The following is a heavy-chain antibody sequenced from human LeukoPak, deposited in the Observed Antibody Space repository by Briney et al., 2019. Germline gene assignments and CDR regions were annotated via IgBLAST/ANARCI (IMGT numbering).Heavy chain of an antibody. J-gene: IGHJ4*02. Sequence: GASVKVSCKASGYTFTNYGISWVRQAPGQGLEWMGWISAYNGNTNYAQKLQGRVTMTTDTSTSTAYMELRSLRSDDTAVYYCARAAQDSYDIVASAGDAWIDYWGQGTLVTVSS. CDR3: ARAAQDSYDIVASAGDAWIDY. CDR1: GYTFTNYG. V-gene: IGHV1-18*01. D-gene: IGHD3-22*01. CDR2: ISAYNGNT.